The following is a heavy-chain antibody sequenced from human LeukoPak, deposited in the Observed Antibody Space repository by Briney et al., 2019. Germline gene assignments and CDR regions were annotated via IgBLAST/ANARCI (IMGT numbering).Heavy chain of an antibody. J-gene: IGHJ4*02. D-gene: IGHD5-12*01. CDR1: GFAFSGRE. CDR2: ISSNGKTI. V-gene: IGHV3-48*03. Sequence: GGSLRLSCSASGFAFSGREMAWVRQAPGKGLVLVSYISSNGKTILHADSVKGRITISRDNAKKSLYLQLGGLRVEDSAFYYCVRASYTGFDLHFDQWGQGTLVTVSS. CDR3: VRASYTGFDLHFDQ.